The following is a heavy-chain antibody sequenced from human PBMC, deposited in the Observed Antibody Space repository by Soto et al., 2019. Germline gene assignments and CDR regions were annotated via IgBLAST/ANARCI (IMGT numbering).Heavy chain of an antibody. D-gene: IGHD4-17*01. CDR1: GGSISSYY. Sequence: QVQLQESGPGLVKPSETLSLTCTVSGGSISSYYWSWIRQPPGKGLEWIGYIYYSGSTNYNPSLKSRVTTSVDTSKNQFSLKLSSVTAADTAVYYCARIRSTAPFDYWGQGTLVTVSS. CDR2: IYYSGST. V-gene: IGHV4-59*01. J-gene: IGHJ4*02. CDR3: ARIRSTAPFDY.